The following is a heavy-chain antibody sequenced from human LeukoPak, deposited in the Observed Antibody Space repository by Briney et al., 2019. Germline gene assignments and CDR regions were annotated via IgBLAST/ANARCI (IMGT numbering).Heavy chain of an antibody. CDR1: SGSISGYH. D-gene: IGHD6-6*01. V-gene: IGHV4-59*01. Sequence: SETLSLTCIVSSGSISGYHWSWIRQPPGKGLEWIGYIYYSGSTNYNPSLKSRVTISVDTSKNQFSLKLSSVTAADTAVYYCARVRWGYSSSSGDYFDYWGQGTLVTVSS. CDR2: IYYSGST. J-gene: IGHJ4*02. CDR3: ARVRWGYSSSSGDYFDY.